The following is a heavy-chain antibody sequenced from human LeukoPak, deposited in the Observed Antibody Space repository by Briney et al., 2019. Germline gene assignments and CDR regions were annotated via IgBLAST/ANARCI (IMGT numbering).Heavy chain of an antibody. CDR3: ARGLTYSSGWCPYDY. Sequence: SQTLSLTCAISGDIVSSNSAAWNWIRQSPSRGLEWLGRTYYRSKWYNDYAVSVKRRITINPDTSKNQFSLQLNSVTPEDTAVYYCARGLTYSSGWCPYDYWGQGTLVTVSS. D-gene: IGHD6-19*01. J-gene: IGHJ4*02. CDR2: TYYRSKWYN. V-gene: IGHV6-1*01. CDR1: GDIVSSNSAA.